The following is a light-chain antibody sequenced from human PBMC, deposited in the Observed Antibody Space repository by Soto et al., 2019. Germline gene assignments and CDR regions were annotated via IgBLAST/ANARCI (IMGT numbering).Light chain of an antibody. CDR3: SSYTSSSTRV. CDR2: DIR. V-gene: IGLV2-14*03. Sequence: QSALTKPASVSGSPGQSITISCTGTSSDVGGYKYVSWYQQHPGKAPKLMIYDIRNRPSGVSNRCSGSKSGNTASLTISGLQAEDEADYYCSSYTSSSTRVFGTGTKLTVL. J-gene: IGLJ1*01. CDR1: SSDVGGYKY.